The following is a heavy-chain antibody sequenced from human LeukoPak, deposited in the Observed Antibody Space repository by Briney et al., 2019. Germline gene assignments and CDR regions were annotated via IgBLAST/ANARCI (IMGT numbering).Heavy chain of an antibody. CDR2: IYSGGST. Sequence: GGSLRLSCAASGFTVSSNYMSWVRQAPGKGLEWVSVIYSGGSTYYADSVKGRFTISRDNSKNTLYLQMNSLRAEDTAVYYCARFPTHYYFDYWGQGTLVTVSS. V-gene: IGHV3-53*01. CDR1: GFTVSSNY. J-gene: IGHJ4*02. CDR3: ARFPTHYYFDY.